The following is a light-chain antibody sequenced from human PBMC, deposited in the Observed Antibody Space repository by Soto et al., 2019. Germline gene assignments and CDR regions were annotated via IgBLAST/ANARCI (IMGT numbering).Light chain of an antibody. CDR1: QSISSW. CDR3: QQYNSYWT. Sequence: DIQMTQSLSTLSASVGDRVTITCRASQSISSWLAWYQQKPGKAPKLLIYMASSLESGVPSRFSGSGSGTEFTLTISSLQPDDFATYYCQQYNSYWTFGQGTKVEIK. J-gene: IGKJ1*01. CDR2: MAS. V-gene: IGKV1-5*03.